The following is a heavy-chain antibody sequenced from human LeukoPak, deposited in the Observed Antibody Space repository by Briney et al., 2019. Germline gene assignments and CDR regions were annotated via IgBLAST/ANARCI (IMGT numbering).Heavy chain of an antibody. V-gene: IGHV3-11*06. D-gene: IGHD6-13*01. CDR3: ARVGSTVAAGTPDY. Sequence: GGSLRLSCAASGFTFSDYYMSWIRQAPGKGLEWLSYISGSGSLTTYADSVRGRFTISRDNAENSLSLQLNSLRADDTAVYYCARVGSTVAAGTPDYWGQGTLVTVSS. CDR1: GFTFSDYY. J-gene: IGHJ4*02. CDR2: ISGSGSLT.